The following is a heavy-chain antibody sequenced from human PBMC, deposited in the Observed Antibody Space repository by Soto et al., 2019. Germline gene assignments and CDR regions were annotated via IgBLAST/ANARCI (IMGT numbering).Heavy chain of an antibody. CDR1: GGDINGYY. CDR2: IYSSGST. CDR3: ARGQRFSDWFDP. Sequence: QVHLQESGPGLVKPSETLSLTCTVSGGDINGYYWTWIRQPAGQGLEWIGRIYSSGSTKYNPYLQSRVTMSLDTSKNQFSLRLTSATAADTAVYYCARGQRFSDWFDPWGQGTLVTVSS. J-gene: IGHJ5*02. D-gene: IGHD3-3*01. V-gene: IGHV4-4*07.